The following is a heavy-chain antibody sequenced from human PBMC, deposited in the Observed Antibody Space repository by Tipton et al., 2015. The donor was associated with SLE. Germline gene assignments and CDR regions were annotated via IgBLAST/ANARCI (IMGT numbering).Heavy chain of an antibody. CDR1: GGSISSSDYY. J-gene: IGHJ3*02. D-gene: IGHD3-3*01. V-gene: IGHV4-39*07. CDR3: ARTDDPIFGVVRAFDI. Sequence: TLSLTCTVSGGSISSSDYYWGWIRQPPGKGLEWIGNLYYTGSTYYNPSLKSRVTISLDTSKNQFSLKLSSVTAADTAVYYCARTDDPIFGVVRAFDIWGQGTMVTVSS. CDR2: LYYTGST.